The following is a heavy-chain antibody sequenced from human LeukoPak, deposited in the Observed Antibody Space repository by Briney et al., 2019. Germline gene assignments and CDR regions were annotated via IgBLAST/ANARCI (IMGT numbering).Heavy chain of an antibody. V-gene: IGHV3-33*01. J-gene: IGHJ4*02. CDR1: GFTFSSYG. Sequence: GGSLRLSCAASGFTFSSYGMHGVRQAPGKGLEWVAVIWYDGSNKYYADSVKGRFTISRDNSKNTLYLQMNSLRAEDTAVYYCAPSDSSGYYYFDYWGQGTLVTVSS. CDR3: APSDSSGYYYFDY. D-gene: IGHD3-22*01. CDR2: IWYDGSNK.